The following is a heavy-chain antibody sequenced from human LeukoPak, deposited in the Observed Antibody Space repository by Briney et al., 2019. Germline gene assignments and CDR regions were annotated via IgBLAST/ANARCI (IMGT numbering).Heavy chain of an antibody. V-gene: IGHV3-23*01. Sequence: GGSLRLSCAASGFTFSSYAMSWVRQAPGKGLEWVSAITGGGVSTYYADSVKGRFTISRDNSKNTLHVQVNSLRAEDTAVYYCATSRRGFEYWGQGTLVTVSS. D-gene: IGHD6-13*01. J-gene: IGHJ4*02. CDR1: GFTFSSYA. CDR3: ATSRRGFEY. CDR2: ITGGGVST.